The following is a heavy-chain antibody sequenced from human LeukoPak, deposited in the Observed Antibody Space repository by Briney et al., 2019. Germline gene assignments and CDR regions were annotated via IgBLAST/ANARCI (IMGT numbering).Heavy chain of an antibody. CDR2: IIPIFGTP. J-gene: IGHJ6*03. Sequence: SVKVSCKASGGTFRTYSVTWVRQAPGQGLEWMGGIIPIFGTPNYAQKFQGRVKVTTDDATGTAYMELSSLMPEDTAIYYCARVDRYHFYLDVWGKGTPVTVSS. CDR3: ARVDRYHFYLDV. V-gene: IGHV1-69*05. CDR1: GGTFRTYS.